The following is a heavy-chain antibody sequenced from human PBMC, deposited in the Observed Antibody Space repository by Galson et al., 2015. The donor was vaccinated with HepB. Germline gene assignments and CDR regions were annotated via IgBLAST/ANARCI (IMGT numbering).Heavy chain of an antibody. V-gene: IGHV1-2*04. CDR3: ARSSITMIVVEGPDAFDI. Sequence: SVKVSCKASGYTFTGYYMHWVRQAPGQGLEWMGWINPNSGGTNYAQKFQGWVTMTRDTSISTAYMELSRLRSDDTAVYYCARSSITMIVVEGPDAFDIWGQGTMVTVSS. D-gene: IGHD3-22*01. CDR2: INPNSGGT. J-gene: IGHJ3*02. CDR1: GYTFTGYY.